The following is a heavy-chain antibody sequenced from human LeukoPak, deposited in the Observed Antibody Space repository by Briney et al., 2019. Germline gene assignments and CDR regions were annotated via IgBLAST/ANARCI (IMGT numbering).Heavy chain of an antibody. D-gene: IGHD5-18*01. V-gene: IGHV4-39*01. Sequence: PSETLSPTCTVSGGSISSSTYYWGWIRQPPGKGLEWIGSIYYSGSAYYNSSFKSRATISVDTSKNQFSLNLNSVTAADTAIYYCARHTQYTFGWIDSWGQGTLVTVSS. CDR2: IYYSGSA. J-gene: IGHJ4*02. CDR1: GGSISSSTYY. CDR3: ARHTQYTFGWIDS.